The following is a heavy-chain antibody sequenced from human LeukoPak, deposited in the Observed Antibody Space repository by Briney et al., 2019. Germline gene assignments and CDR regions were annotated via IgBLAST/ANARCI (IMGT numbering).Heavy chain of an antibody. CDR3: ARHTGIRAAFDI. CDR1: GGSFSGYY. CDR2: INHSGST. J-gene: IGHJ3*02. Sequence: PSETLSLTCAVYGGSFSGYYWSWIRQPPGKGLEWIGEINHSGSTNYNPSLKSRVTISVDTSMTHFSLNLTSVTAADTAVYYCARHTGIRAAFDIWGQGTVVTVSS. V-gene: IGHV4-34*01. D-gene: IGHD7-27*01.